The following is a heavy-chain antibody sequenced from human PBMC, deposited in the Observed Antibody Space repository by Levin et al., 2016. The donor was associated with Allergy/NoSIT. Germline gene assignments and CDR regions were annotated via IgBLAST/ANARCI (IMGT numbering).Heavy chain of an antibody. CDR2: IYYSGST. V-gene: IGHV4-31*03. Sequence: SETLSLTCTVSGGSISSGGYYWSWIRQHPGKGLEWIGYIYYSGSTYYNPSLKSRVTISVDTSKNQFSLKLSSVTAADTAVYYCARDLKSAVSAIWYFDLWGRGTLVTVSS. J-gene: IGHJ2*01. CDR1: GGSISSGGYY. D-gene: IGHD6-19*01. CDR3: ARDLKSAVSAIWYFDL.